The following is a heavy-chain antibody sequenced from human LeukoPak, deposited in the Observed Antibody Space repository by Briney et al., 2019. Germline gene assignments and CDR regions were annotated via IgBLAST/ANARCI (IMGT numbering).Heavy chain of an antibody. CDR3: ARVLFNSGYDS. V-gene: IGHV1-2*02. D-gene: IGHD2-2*03. CDR2: INPNSGET. J-gene: IGHJ5*01. CDR1: GVTFTGAY. Sequence: GASVKVSCTVSGVTFTGAYMHWVRQAPGQGLEWMGWINPNSGETRYEQKFQGRVTMTRDTSIDTVHMELGSLTSDDTAVYYCARVLFNSGYDSWGQGTLVTVSS.